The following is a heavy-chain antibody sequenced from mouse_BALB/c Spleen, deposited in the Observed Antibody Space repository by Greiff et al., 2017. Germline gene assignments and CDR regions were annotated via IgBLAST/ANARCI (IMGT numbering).Heavy chain of an antibody. CDR1: GYSITSGYY. D-gene: IGHD1-1*01. Sequence: VQLKQSGPGLVKPSQSLSLTCSVTGYSITSGYYWNWIRQFPGNKLEWMGYISYDGSNNYNPSLKNRISITRDTSKNQFFLKLNSVTTEDTATYYCARVYYGSSPDYRGQGTTLTVSS. J-gene: IGHJ2*01. CDR3: ARVYYGSSPDY. V-gene: IGHV3-6*02. CDR2: ISYDGSN.